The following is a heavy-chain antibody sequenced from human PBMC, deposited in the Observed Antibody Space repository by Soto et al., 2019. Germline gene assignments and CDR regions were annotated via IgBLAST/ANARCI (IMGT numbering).Heavy chain of an antibody. J-gene: IGHJ6*01. V-gene: IGHV4-39*01. CDR1: DGSISSGTYY. D-gene: IGHD3-16*01. CDR3: AITLGGNYFGMCV. CDR2: FYYSGST. Sequence: PSETLSLTCTVSDGSISSGTYYGGWIRQPPGKGLEWIGSFYYSGSTDYNPSLKSRVTISVDTSKNQFSLNLSSVTAADTGVYYCAITLGGNYFGMCVWGHGTSVTVSS.